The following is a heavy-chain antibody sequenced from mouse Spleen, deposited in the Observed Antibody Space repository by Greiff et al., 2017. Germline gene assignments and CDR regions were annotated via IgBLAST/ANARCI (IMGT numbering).Heavy chain of an antibody. CDR3: ARGGITGTCDFDY. J-gene: IGHJ2*01. Sequence: QVQLQQSGPELVKPGASVKISCKASGYAFSSSWMNWVKQRPGKGLEWIGRIYPGDGDTNYNGKFKGKATLTADKSSSTAYMQLSSLTSEDSAVYFCARGGITGTCDFDYWGQGTTLTVSS. CDR2: IYPGDGDT. CDR1: GYAFSSSW. D-gene: IGHD4-1*01. V-gene: IGHV1-82*01.